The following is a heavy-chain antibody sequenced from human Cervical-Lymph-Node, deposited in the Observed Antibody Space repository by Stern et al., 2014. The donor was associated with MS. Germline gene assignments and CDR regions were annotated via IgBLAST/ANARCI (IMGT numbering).Heavy chain of an antibody. Sequence: VHLVESGAEVKKPGASVKVSCKASGYTFTSYGISWVRQAPGQGLEWMGWISAYNGNTNYAQKLQGRVTMTTDTSTSTAYMELRSLRSDDTAVYYCARDRRVGATTARSFDPWGQGTLVTVSS. CDR1: GYTFTSYG. CDR2: ISAYNGNT. CDR3: ARDRRVGATTARSFDP. D-gene: IGHD1-26*01. V-gene: IGHV1-18*01. J-gene: IGHJ5*02.